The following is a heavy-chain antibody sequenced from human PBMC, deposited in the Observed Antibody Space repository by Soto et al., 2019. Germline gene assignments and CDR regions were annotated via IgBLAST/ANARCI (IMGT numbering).Heavy chain of an antibody. CDR1: GFTFSSYW. CDR3: ARDFSIVVVNWFDP. Sequence: GGSLRLSCAASGFTFSSYWMSWVRQAPGKGLEWVANIKQDGSEKYYVDSVKGRFTISRDNVKNSLYLQMNSLRAEDTAVYYCARDFSIVVVNWFDPWGQGTLVTVSS. CDR2: IKQDGSEK. V-gene: IGHV3-7*03. J-gene: IGHJ5*02. D-gene: IGHD2-15*01.